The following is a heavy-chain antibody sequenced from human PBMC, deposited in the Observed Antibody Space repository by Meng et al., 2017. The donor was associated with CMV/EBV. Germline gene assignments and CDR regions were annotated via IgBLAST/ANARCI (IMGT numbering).Heavy chain of an antibody. CDR3: ARDGLRNYYYYGMDV. CDR2: ISPSGNYI. D-gene: IGHD5/OR15-5a*01. J-gene: IGHJ6*02. Sequence: GGSLRLSCAASGFTFRTSGMNWVRQAPGKGLEWVSSISPSGNYIYYAASLKGRFTISRDNANNSLFLQMNSLRAEDTAVHFCARDGLRNYYYYGMDVWGQGTTVTVSS. V-gene: IGHV3-21*06. CDR1: GFTFRTSG.